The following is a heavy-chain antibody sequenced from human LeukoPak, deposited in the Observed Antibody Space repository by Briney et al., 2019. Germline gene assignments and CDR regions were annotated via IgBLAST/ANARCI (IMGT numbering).Heavy chain of an antibody. Sequence: PGGSLRLSCAASGFTFSDYYMSWIRQAPAKGLGWVSYISSSGSTIYYADSVKGRFNISRDNAKNSLYLQLNSLRAEDTAVYYCARITVTTSFWGQGPLVTVSS. CDR3: ARITVTTSF. CDR2: ISSSGSTI. CDR1: GFTFSDYY. J-gene: IGHJ4*02. D-gene: IGHD4-17*01. V-gene: IGHV3-11*04.